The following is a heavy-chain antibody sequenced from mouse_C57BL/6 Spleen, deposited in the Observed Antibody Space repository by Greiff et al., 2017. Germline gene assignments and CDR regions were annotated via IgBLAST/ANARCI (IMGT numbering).Heavy chain of an antibody. Sequence: QLQPSGAELVKPGASVKISCKASGYAFSSYWMNWVKQRPGKGLETIGQIYPGDGATNYNGKFKGKATLTADKSSSTAYMQLSSLTSEDSAVYFCARPYYYGSSLFAYWGQGTLVTVSA. CDR3: ARPYYYGSSLFAY. V-gene: IGHV1-80*01. CDR2: IYPGDGAT. CDR1: GYAFSSYW. D-gene: IGHD1-1*01. J-gene: IGHJ3*01.